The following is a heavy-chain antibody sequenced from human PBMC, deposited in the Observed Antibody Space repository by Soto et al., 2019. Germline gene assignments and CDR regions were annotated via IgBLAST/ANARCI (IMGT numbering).Heavy chain of an antibody. CDR2: INSDGSST. V-gene: IGHV3-74*01. Sequence: EVQLMESGGGLVQPGGSLRLSCAASGFTFSSYWMHWVRQAPGKGRVWVSRINSDGSSTTYADSVKGRFTISRDNAKNTLYRQMNSLRAEDTAVYYCVRGEGGWETYGGQGTLVTVSS. CDR3: VRGEGGWETY. J-gene: IGHJ4*02. CDR1: GFTFSSYW. D-gene: IGHD6-19*01.